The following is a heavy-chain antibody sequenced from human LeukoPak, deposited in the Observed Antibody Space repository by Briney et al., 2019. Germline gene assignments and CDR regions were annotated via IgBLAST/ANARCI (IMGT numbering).Heavy chain of an antibody. D-gene: IGHD4-17*01. CDR2: ISYSGNT. CDR1: GGSISSHY. V-gene: IGHV4-59*11. Sequence: PSESLSLTCTASGGSISSHYWTWIRQPPGKGLEWIGYISYSGNTNDNPSLRSRVTILVDTYKNQISLKLSSVTAADTAVYYCARDPTTVTKGFDIWGQGTTVTVSS. CDR3: ARDPTTVTKGFDI. J-gene: IGHJ3*02.